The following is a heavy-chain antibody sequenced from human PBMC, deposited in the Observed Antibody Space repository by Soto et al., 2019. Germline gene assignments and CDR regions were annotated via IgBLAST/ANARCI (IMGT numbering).Heavy chain of an antibody. CDR2: IYSGGNT. CDR1: SGSISSSSSY. CDR3: AKGRIWVTTNWFDP. D-gene: IGHD4-17*01. V-gene: IGHV4-39*01. Sequence: PSETLSLTCTVSSGSISSSSSYWGWIRQPPGQGLEWIGNIYSGGNTYYNPSLKSRVTMSIDSSKTQVSLRLNSVTTADTAVYYCAKGRIWVTTNWFDPWGQGTLVTVSS. J-gene: IGHJ5*02.